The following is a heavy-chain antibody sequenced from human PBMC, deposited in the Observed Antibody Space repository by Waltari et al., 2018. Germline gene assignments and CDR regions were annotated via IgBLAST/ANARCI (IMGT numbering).Heavy chain of an antibody. CDR3: AKDDGFEVRGVDY. CDR2: ISWNSGSI. Sequence: EVQLVESGGGLVQPGRSLRLSCAASGFTFDDYAMHWVRQAPGKGLEWVSGISWNSGSIGYADSVKGRFTISRDNAKNSLYLQMNSLRAEDTALYYCAKDDGFEVRGVDYWGQGTLVTVSS. J-gene: IGHJ4*02. CDR1: GFTFDDYA. V-gene: IGHV3-9*01. D-gene: IGHD3-10*01.